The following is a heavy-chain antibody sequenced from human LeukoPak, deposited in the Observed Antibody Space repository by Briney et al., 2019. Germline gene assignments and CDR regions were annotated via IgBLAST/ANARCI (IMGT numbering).Heavy chain of an antibody. CDR1: GLTFSHW. V-gene: IGHV3-7*01. J-gene: IGHJ4*02. CDR3: ARDLSGIAGYTYGRGIDY. CDR2: IKKDGSEK. D-gene: IGHD5-18*01. Sequence: GGSLRLSCAASGLTFSHWMSWVRQAPGKGLEWVANIKKDGSEKYYVDAVKGRFTISRDNAKTSLYLQMNSLRAEDTAVYYCARDLSGIAGYTYGRGIDYWGQGTLVTVSS.